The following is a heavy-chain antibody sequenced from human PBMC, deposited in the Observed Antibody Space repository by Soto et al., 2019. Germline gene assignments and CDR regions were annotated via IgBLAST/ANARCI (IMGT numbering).Heavy chain of an antibody. V-gene: IGHV1-3*01. CDR2: INAGNGNT. J-gene: IGHJ4*02. CDR3: ARSGGYCSSTSCYTFDY. Sequence: ASVKVSCKASGYTFTSYAMHWVRQAPGQRLEWMGWINAGNGNTKYSQKFQGRVTITRATSASTAYMELSSLRSEDTAVYYGARSGGYCSSTSCYTFDYWGQGTLVTVSS. D-gene: IGHD2-2*02. CDR1: GYTFTSYA.